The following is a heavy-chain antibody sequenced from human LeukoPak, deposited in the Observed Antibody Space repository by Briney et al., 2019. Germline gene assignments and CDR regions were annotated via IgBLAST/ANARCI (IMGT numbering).Heavy chain of an antibody. V-gene: IGHV1-2*02. CDR1: GYTLTDYY. CDR3: ARDLGASPTY. Sequence: ASVKVSCKASGYTLTDYYMHWVQQAPGQGLEWMGWINPNSGDTNYAQKFQGRVTMTRDTSISTAYMELSRLRSDDTAVYYCARDLGASPTYWGQGTLVTVSS. CDR2: INPNSGDT. J-gene: IGHJ4*02. D-gene: IGHD3-16*01.